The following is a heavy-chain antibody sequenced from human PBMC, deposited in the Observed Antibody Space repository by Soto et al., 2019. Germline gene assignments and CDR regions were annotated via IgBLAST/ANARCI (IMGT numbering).Heavy chain of an antibody. V-gene: IGHV3-53*01. D-gene: IGHD4-17*01. CDR2: MYSGGST. J-gene: IGHJ6*02. CDR1: GFIVSSNY. CDR3: ARDLYGDYGAYYYGMDV. Sequence: EVRLVESGGGLIQPGGSLRLSCAVSGFIVSSNYMSWVRQAPGKGREGFSVMYSGGSTYYAESVKGRFTISRDNSKNTLYLQMNSLRAEDTAVYYCARDLYGDYGAYYYGMDVWGQGTTVTVSS.